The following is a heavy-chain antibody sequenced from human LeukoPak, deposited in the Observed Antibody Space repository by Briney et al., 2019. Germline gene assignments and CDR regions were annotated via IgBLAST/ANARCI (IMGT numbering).Heavy chain of an antibody. V-gene: IGHV1-69*13. Sequence: SVKVSCKASGGSFSSYGISWVRQAPGQGLEWMGGRIPILGTTNLAQKFQGRLTITADESTSTAYMELNGLRVDDTAVYYCAREGPVGTDGFWGQGTLVPV. CDR3: AREGPVGTDGF. J-gene: IGHJ1*01. CDR1: GGSFSSYG. D-gene: IGHD5-24*01. CDR2: RIPILGTT.